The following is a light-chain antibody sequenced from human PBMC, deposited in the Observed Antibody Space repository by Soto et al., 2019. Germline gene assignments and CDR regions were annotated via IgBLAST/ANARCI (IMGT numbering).Light chain of an antibody. CDR3: KQYKSYWT. J-gene: IGKJ1*01. CDR1: QSIGTW. CDR2: DVS. Sequence: DIQMTQSPSTLSASVLYGVNITFRSSQSIGTWLAWYQQKPGKAPKVLIYDVSTLKSGVPSRFSGSASATEFTLSISSLQPDDFATYYCKQYKSYWTFGQGTKVDIK. V-gene: IGKV1-5*01.